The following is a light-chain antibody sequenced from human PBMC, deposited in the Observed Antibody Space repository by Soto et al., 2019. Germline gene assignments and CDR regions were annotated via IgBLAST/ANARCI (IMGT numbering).Light chain of an antibody. CDR2: WAS. J-gene: IGKJ1*01. V-gene: IGKV4-1*01. Sequence: DIVMTQSPDSLAVSLGERATINCKSSQSVFYSSNNKNYLAWYQQKPGQPPKLLIYWASIRESGVPDRFSGSGSATDFTLTISSLQAEDAAVYYCQQYYSSPQTFGQGTKVEIK. CDR1: QSVFYSSNNKNY. CDR3: QQYYSSPQT.